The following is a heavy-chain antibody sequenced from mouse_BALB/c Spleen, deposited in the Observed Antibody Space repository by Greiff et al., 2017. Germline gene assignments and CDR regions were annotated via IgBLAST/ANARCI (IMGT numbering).Heavy chain of an antibody. V-gene: IGHV5-17*02. J-gene: IGHJ4*01. D-gene: IGHD2-4*01. Sequence: EVQGVESGGGLVQPGGSRKLSCAASGFTFSSFGMHWVRQAPEKGLEWVAYISSGSSTIYYADTVKGRFTISRDNPKNTLFLQMTSLRSEDTAMYYCARGGITSMDYWGQGTSVTVSS. CDR1: GFTFSSFG. CDR3: ARGGITSMDY. CDR2: ISSGSSTI.